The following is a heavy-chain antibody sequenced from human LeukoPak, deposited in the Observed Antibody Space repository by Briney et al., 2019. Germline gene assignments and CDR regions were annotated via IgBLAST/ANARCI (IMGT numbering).Heavy chain of an antibody. CDR1: GFTFSSYS. D-gene: IGHD5-24*01. Sequence: GGSLRLSCAASGFTFSSYSMNWVRQAPGKGLEWVSSISSSSSYIYYADSVKGRFTISRDNAKNSLYLQMNSLRAEDTAVYYCARAEVATIYFDYWGQGTLVTVSS. CDR2: ISSSSSYI. CDR3: ARAEVATIYFDY. V-gene: IGHV3-21*01. J-gene: IGHJ4*02.